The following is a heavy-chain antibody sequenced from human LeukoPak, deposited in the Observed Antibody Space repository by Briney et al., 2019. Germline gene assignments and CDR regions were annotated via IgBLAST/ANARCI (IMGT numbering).Heavy chain of an antibody. CDR3: ARGRSRWYSSSWYWGIYFDY. Sequence: GGSLRLPCAASGFTFSSYWMSWVRQAPGKGLEWVANIKQDGSEKYYVDSVKGRFTISRDNAKNSLYLQMNSLRAEDTAVYYCARGRSRWYSSSWYWGIYFDYWGQGTLVTVSS. CDR2: IKQDGSEK. V-gene: IGHV3-7*01. J-gene: IGHJ4*02. D-gene: IGHD6-13*01. CDR1: GFTFSSYW.